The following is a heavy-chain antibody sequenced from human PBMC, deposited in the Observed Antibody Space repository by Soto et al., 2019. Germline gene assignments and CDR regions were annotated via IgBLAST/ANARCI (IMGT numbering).Heavy chain of an antibody. CDR2: IIPLFGTA. J-gene: IGHJ4*02. CDR3: ARGVHLDSGGYYYFY. D-gene: IGHD3-22*01. V-gene: IGHV1-69*13. Sequence: SVKVSCKASGGTFSRYAISWVRQAPGQGLEWMGGIIPLFGTANYAQRFQGRVRITADESTTTVYMELRGLRSEDTAVYYCARGVHLDSGGYYYFYWGQGTLVTVSS. CDR1: GGTFSRYA.